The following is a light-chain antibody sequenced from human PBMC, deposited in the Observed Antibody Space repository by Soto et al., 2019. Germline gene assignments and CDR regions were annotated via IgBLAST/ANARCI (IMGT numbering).Light chain of an antibody. CDR1: SSDVGVYNH. J-gene: IGLJ1*01. CDR3: SSYTISDTYI. Sequence: QLVLTQPASVSGSPGQSITISCTGGSSDVGVYNHVSWYQHLPGKAPKLLIYEVTYRPSGVSTRFSGSKSGNTASLTISGLQAEDEADYYCSSYTISDTYIFGTGTKVTVL. CDR2: EVT. V-gene: IGLV2-14*01.